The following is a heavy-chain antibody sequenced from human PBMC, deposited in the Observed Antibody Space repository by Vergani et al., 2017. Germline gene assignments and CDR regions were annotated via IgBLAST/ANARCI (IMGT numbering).Heavy chain of an antibody. J-gene: IGHJ4*02. CDR2: MYHSGST. Sequence: QVRLQESGPGLVKPSETLSLTCSVSGSSMSGYYWSWIRQPPGKELEWIGYMYHSGSTNYNPSLETRVTISGDTSKNQFSLKLNSVTAADTAVYYCGRQGGAPRGYSYGWGQGTLVTVSS. V-gene: IGHV4-59*01. D-gene: IGHD5-18*01. CDR1: GSSMSGYY. CDR3: GRQGGAPRGYSYG.